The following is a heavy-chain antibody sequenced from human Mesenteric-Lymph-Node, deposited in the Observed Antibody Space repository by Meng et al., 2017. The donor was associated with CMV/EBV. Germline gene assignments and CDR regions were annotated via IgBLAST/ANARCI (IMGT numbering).Heavy chain of an antibody. CDR2: INYLGST. Sequence: SETLSLTCAVYGGSFSGYYWTWIRQPPGKGLEWIGDINYLGSTNYNPSLKSRVTISVDTSKNQFSLKLSSVTAADTAVYYCARTTDFWSGYYFDYWGQGTLVTVSS. D-gene: IGHD3-3*01. V-gene: IGHV4-34*01. J-gene: IGHJ4*02. CDR1: GGSFSGYY. CDR3: ARTTDFWSGYYFDY.